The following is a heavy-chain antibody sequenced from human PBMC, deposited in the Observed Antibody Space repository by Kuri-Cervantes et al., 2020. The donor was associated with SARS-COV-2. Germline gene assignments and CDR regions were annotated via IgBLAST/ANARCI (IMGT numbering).Heavy chain of an antibody. CDR1: GFTFNRHP. CDR3: AKDRVGVQDF. CDR2: IHNSLDVI. J-gene: IGHJ4*02. Sequence: GGSLRLSCAASGFTFNRHPMNWVRQAPGKGLEWVSYIHNSLDVIYYADSVRGRFTISRDNSQNTLYLHMKSLRSEDTAMYYCAKDRVGVQDFWGQGTLVTVSS. V-gene: IGHV3-48*01. D-gene: IGHD2-21*01.